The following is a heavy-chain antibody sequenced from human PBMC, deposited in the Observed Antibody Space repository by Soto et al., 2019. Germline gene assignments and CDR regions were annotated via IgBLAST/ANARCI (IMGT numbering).Heavy chain of an antibody. Sequence: QVHLQESGPGLVKPSGTLSLTCGVSGGSINNGYWWTWVRQPPGKGLEWIGEKHHSGSTNYNLSRKXXVSISLDKSKNQFSLILSSVTAADTAVYYCAYSSGWWGLDVWGQGTTVTVSS. V-gene: IGHV4-4*02. J-gene: IGHJ6*02. D-gene: IGHD6-19*01. CDR2: KHHSGST. CDR1: GGSINNGYW. CDR3: AYSSGWWGLDV.